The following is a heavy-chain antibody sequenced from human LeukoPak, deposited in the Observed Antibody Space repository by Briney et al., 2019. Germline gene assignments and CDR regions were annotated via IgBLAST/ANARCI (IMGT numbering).Heavy chain of an antibody. J-gene: IGHJ3*01. CDR2: ISGTGSST. V-gene: IGHV3-23*01. Sequence: GGSLRLSCAASGFTFSSYAMSWVRQAPGKGLEWVSGISGTGSSTYHADSVKGRFTISRDNSKNTLYLQMSSLRVGDTAIYFCAKDRSGSYYGTDAFDVWGRGTLVTVSS. CDR1: GFTFSSYA. D-gene: IGHD1-26*01. CDR3: AKDRSGSYYGTDAFDV.